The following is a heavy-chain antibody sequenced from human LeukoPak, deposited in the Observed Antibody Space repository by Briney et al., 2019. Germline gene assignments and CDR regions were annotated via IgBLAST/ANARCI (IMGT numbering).Heavy chain of an antibody. CDR3: TARKGGYCTNGVCALIDY. V-gene: IGHV3-15*01. CDR2: IKSKTDGGTT. D-gene: IGHD2-8*01. CDR1: GFTFSNAW. Sequence: GGSLRLSCAASGFTFSNAWMSWVRQAPGKGLEWVGRIKSKTDGGTTDYAAPVKGRFTISREDSKNTLYLQMNSLKTEDTAVYYCTARKGGYCTNGVCALIDYWGQGTLVTVSS. J-gene: IGHJ4*02.